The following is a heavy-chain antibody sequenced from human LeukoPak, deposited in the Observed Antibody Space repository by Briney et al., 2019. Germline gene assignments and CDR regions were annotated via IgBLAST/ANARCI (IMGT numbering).Heavy chain of an antibody. V-gene: IGHV1-18*01. Sequence: ASVKVSCKASGYTFTSYGISWVRQAPGQGLEWMGWISAYNGNTNYAQKLQGRVTMTTDTSTSTAYMEPRSLRSDDTAVYYCARIGYCSSTSCYTAYYYYMDVWGKGTTVTVSS. CDR3: ARIGYCSSTSCYTAYYYYMDV. CDR1: GYTFTSYG. CDR2: ISAYNGNT. D-gene: IGHD2-2*02. J-gene: IGHJ6*03.